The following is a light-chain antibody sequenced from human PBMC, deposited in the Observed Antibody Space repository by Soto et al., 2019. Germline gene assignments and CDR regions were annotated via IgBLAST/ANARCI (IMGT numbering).Light chain of an antibody. J-gene: IGLJ3*02. V-gene: IGLV2-23*01. CDR2: EDN. CDR3: CSYTGSGTLWV. CDR1: SSDVGSLKF. Sequence: QSALTQPASVSGSPGQSITISCSGASSDVGSLKFVAWYQQHPGKAPKVLIYEDNKRPSGISFRFSGSKTGNTASLTISGLQPDDESHYYCCSYTGSGTLWVFGGGTQLTVL.